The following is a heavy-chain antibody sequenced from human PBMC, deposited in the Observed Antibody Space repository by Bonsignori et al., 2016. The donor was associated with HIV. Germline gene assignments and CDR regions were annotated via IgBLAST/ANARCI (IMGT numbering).Heavy chain of an antibody. CDR2: IFHSGST. Sequence: PGKGLEWIGSIFHSGSTYYNASLKSRVSISVDTSKNQFSLRLLSVTAADTAVYYCARHTDYYDDNSHRYVSLGCFDPWGQGTLVTVSS. V-gene: IGHV4-38-2*01. J-gene: IGHJ5*02. D-gene: IGHD3-22*01. CDR3: ARHTDYYDDNSHRYVSLGCFDP.